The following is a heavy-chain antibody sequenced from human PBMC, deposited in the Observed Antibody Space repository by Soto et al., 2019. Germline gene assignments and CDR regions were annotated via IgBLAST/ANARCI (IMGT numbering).Heavy chain of an antibody. CDR1: GFTFSSYA. CDR2: ISGSGGST. D-gene: IGHD2-2*01. J-gene: IGHJ6*02. Sequence: GGSLRLSCAASGFTFSSYAMSWVREAPGKGLERVSAISGSGGSTYYADSVEGRFTISRDNSKNTLYLQMNSLRAEDTAVYYCAKDLLVPAAPRTYYYYYGMDVWGQGTTVTVSS. V-gene: IGHV3-23*01. CDR3: AKDLLVPAAPRTYYYYYGMDV.